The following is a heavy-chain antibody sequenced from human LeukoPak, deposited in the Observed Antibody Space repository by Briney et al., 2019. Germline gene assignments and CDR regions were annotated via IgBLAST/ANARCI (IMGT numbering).Heavy chain of an antibody. Sequence: GGSLRLSCAASGFSFDDYAMHWVRQTPGKGLEWVSYISRNSGNIGYADSVKGRFTISRDNAKNSLYLQMNSLRAEDTAVYYCARSGYSSGWYVRGLDYWGQGTLVTVSS. D-gene: IGHD6-19*01. CDR2: ISRNSGNI. CDR1: GFSFDDYA. J-gene: IGHJ4*02. CDR3: ARSGYSSGWYVRGLDY. V-gene: IGHV3-9*01.